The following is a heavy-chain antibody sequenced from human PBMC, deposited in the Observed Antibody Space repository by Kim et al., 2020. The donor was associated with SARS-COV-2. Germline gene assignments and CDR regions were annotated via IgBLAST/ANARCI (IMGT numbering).Heavy chain of an antibody. D-gene: IGHD6-13*01. Sequence: SETLSLTCAVYGGSFSGYYWSWIRQPPGKGLEWIGEINHSGSTNYNPSLKSRVTISVDTSKNQFSLKLSSVTAADTAVYYCARGRGIAAAYRFFDIWGQG. CDR2: INHSGST. CDR3: ARGRGIAAAYRFFDI. J-gene: IGHJ3*02. CDR1: GGSFSGYY. V-gene: IGHV4-34*01.